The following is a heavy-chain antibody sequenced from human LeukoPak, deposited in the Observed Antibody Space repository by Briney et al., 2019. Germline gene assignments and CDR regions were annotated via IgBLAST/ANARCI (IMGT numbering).Heavy chain of an antibody. V-gene: IGHV5-51*01. D-gene: IGHD3-10*01. CDR2: IYPGDSDT. Sequence: GESLKISCKGSGYSFTNYWIGWVRQMPGKGLEWMGIIYPGDSDTRYSPSFQGQVTISADKSISTAYLQWSSLKASDTAMYYCARLVLVRGVIKYYFDYWGQGTLVTVSS. CDR1: GYSFTNYW. CDR3: ARLVLVRGVIKYYFDY. J-gene: IGHJ4*02.